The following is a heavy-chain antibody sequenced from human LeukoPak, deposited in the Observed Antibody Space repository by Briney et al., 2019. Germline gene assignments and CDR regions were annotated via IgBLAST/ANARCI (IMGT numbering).Heavy chain of an antibody. CDR3: AKSGEYYDYVWGSYRLNY. D-gene: IGHD3-16*02. J-gene: IGHJ4*02. CDR1: GFTFSSYA. Sequence: GVSLRLSCAASGFTFSSYAMRWVRQAPGKGLEWVSAISGSGGSTYYADSVKGRFTISRDNSKNTLYLQMNSLRAEDTAVYYCAKSGEYYDYVWGSYRLNYWGQGTLVTVSS. CDR2: ISGSGGST. V-gene: IGHV3-23*01.